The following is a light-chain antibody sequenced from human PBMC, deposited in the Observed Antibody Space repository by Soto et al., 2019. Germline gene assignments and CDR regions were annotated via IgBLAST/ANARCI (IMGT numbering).Light chain of an antibody. CDR3: QQYDILPIT. J-gene: IGKJ5*01. CDR1: QDINIY. Sequence: DIQMTQSPSSLFASVVDRVTITCQATQDINIYLNWYQQKPGKAPNLLIYDASNLEIGVPSRFSGSGSGKHFTFTISSLQTEDIGTYYCQQYDILPITFGRGTRLEI. CDR2: DAS. V-gene: IGKV1-33*01.